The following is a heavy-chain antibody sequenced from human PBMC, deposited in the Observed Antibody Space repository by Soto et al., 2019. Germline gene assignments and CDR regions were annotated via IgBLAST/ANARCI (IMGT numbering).Heavy chain of an antibody. CDR2: IYYSGST. D-gene: IGHD3-22*01. CDR3: ARHFSYDSSGYYFDY. Sequence: SETLSLTCTVSGGSISSSSYYWGWIRQPPGKGLEWIGSIYYSGSTYYNPSLKSRVTISVDTSKNQFSLKLSSVTAADTAVYYCARHFSYDSSGYYFDYWGQGTLVTSPQ. J-gene: IGHJ4*02. V-gene: IGHV4-39*01. CDR1: GGSISSSSYY.